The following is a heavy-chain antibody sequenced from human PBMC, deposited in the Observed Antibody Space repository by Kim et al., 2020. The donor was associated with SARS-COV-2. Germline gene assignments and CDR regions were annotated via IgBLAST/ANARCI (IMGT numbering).Heavy chain of an antibody. CDR3: ANSCSGGSCGALHALIYGMDV. D-gene: IGHD2-15*01. V-gene: IGHV7-4-1*02. CDR2: INTNTGNP. CDR1: GYTFTSYA. J-gene: IGHJ6*02. Sequence: ASVKVSCKASGYTFTSYAMNWVRQAPGQGLEWMGWINTNTGNPTYAQGFTGRFVFSLDTSVSTAYLQISSLKAEDTAVYYCANSCSGGSCGALHALIYGMDVWGQGTTVTVSS.